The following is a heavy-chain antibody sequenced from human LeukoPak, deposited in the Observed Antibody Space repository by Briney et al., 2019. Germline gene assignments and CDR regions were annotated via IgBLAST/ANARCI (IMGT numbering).Heavy chain of an antibody. CDR3: ARVLAYCTDSSCPGMDV. V-gene: IGHV1-46*01. CDR2: IDPNYGFA. Sequence: GASVKVSCKASGYTFATYYLNWGRQAPGRGLEWMGKIDPNYGFAYYAKKFQGRVTMTRDTSTSTVYMEVNRLTSDDTAVYYCARVLAYCTDSSCPGMDVWGQGTTVTVSS. J-gene: IGHJ6*02. D-gene: IGHD2-8*02. CDR1: GYTFATYY.